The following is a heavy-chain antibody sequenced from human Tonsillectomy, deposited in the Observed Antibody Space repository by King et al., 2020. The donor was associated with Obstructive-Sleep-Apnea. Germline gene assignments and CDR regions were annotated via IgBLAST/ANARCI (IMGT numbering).Heavy chain of an antibody. Sequence: QLQESGPGLVKPSETLSLTCTVSGGSISSSSYYWGWIRQPPGKGLEWIGSIYYSGGTYYNPSLKSRVTISVDTSKNQVSLKLRSVTAADTAVYYCERDLSGIAAAEWDYWGQGTLVTVSS. D-gene: IGHD6-13*01. CDR2: IYYSGGT. CDR1: GGSISSSSYY. J-gene: IGHJ4*02. CDR3: ERDLSGIAAAEWDY. V-gene: IGHV4-39*07.